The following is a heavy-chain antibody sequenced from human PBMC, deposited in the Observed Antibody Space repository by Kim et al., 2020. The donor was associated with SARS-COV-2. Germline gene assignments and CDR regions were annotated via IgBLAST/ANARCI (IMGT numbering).Heavy chain of an antibody. CDR3: VKELGYPFAYDI. CDR2: ITCSGDNK. D-gene: IGHD5-18*01. Sequence: GGSLRLSCAASGFTFSSNTMHWVRQAPGKGLEWVSVITCSGDNKYYADSVKGRFTISRDNSKKTLYLQMTSLRAEDTAVYYCVKELGYPFAYDIWGQGTMVTVSS. J-gene: IGHJ3*02. CDR1: GFTFSSNT. V-gene: IGHV3-23*01.